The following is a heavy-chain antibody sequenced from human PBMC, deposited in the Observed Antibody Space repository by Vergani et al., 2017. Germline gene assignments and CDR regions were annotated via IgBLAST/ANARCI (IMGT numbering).Heavy chain of an antibody. J-gene: IGHJ4*02. D-gene: IGHD3-22*01. CDR2: ISGSGGST. V-gene: IGHV3-23*04. Sequence: VQLVESGGGLVKPGGSLRLSCAASGFTFSSYAMSWVRQAPGKGLEWVSAISGSGGSTYYADSVKGRFTISRDNSKNTLYLQMNSLRAEDTAVYYCAKDYYDSSGYYHYFDYWGQGTLVTVSS. CDR3: AKDYYDSSGYYHYFDY. CDR1: GFTFSSYA.